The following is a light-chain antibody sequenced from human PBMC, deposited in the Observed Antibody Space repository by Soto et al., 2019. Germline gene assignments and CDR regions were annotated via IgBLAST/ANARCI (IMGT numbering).Light chain of an antibody. Sequence: EIVLTQSPATLSLSPWERATLSCRASQSVSSSYLAWYQQKPGQAPRLLIYDASNRATGIPARFSGSGSGTDFTLTISSPEPEDFAVYYCQQRSNWPLLTFGGGTKVDIK. J-gene: IGKJ4*01. V-gene: IGKV3-11*01. CDR2: DAS. CDR3: QQRSNWPLLT. CDR1: QSVSSSY.